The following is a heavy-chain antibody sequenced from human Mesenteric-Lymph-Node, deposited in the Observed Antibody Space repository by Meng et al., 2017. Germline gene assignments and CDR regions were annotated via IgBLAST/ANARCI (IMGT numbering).Heavy chain of an antibody. V-gene: IGHV3-48*03. CDR2: ISSSGSTI. Sequence: GESLKISCAASGFTFSSYEMNWVRQAPGKGLEWVSYISSSGSTIYYADSVKGRFTISRDNAKNSLYLQMNSLRAEDTAVYYCARGGYCSGGSCLTYMDYYYYGMDVWGQGTTVTVSS. J-gene: IGHJ6*02. D-gene: IGHD2-15*01. CDR3: ARGGYCSGGSCLTYMDYYYYGMDV. CDR1: GFTFSSYE.